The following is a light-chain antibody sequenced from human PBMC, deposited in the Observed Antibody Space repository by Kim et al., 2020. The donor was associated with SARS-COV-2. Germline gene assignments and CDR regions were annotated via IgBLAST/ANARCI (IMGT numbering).Light chain of an antibody. V-gene: IGLV1-40*01. J-gene: IGLJ2*01. CDR2: GNS. Sequence: GQSITFSCTRSSSNIGAGYVVPCYQQPPGAPPQLLYYGNSNRPSVVPGRFGGSKSGTSASLAITGLQAEDEADYYCQSYDSSLSVVFGGGTQLTVL. CDR1: SSNIGAGYV. CDR3: QSYDSSLSVV.